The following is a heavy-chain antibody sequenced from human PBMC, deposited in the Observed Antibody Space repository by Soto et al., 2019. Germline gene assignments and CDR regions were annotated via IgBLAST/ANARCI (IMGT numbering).Heavy chain of an antibody. Sequence: SETLSLTCTVSGGSISSYYWSWIRQPPGKGLEWIGYIDYSGSTNYNPSLKSRVTISVDTSKNQFSLKLSSVTAADTAVYYCARTYSSGWYNWFDPWGQGTLVTVSS. CDR1: GGSISSYY. D-gene: IGHD6-19*01. V-gene: IGHV4-59*01. J-gene: IGHJ5*02. CDR3: ARTYSSGWYNWFDP. CDR2: IDYSGST.